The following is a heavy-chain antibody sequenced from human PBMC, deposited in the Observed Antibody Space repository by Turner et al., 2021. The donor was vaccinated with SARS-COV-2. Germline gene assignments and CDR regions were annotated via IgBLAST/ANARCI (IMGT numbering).Heavy chain of an antibody. V-gene: IGHV4-39*01. D-gene: IGHD1-7*01. CDR2: VAYSGTT. J-gene: IGHJ4*01. CDR3: ARRVRTGNTGYYFDY. Sequence: QLQLQDSGPGLVKPSETLSLTSPVSNGSISSSSYYWGWIRQPPGKGLDWIGSVAYSGTTYYNPSLKSRVTISVDTSKNQFSLKLSSVTAADTAVYYCARRVRTGNTGYYFDYWGQGTLVTVSS. CDR1: NGSISSSSYY.